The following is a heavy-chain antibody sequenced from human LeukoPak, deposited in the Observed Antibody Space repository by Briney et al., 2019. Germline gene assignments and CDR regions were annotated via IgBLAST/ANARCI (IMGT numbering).Heavy chain of an antibody. CDR1: GFTFASYA. D-gene: IGHD3-9*01. CDR2: ITGSGGNT. CDR3: AKDHAIELRYFDWSLGASHYFDQ. J-gene: IGHJ4*02. V-gene: IGHV3-23*01. Sequence: GGSLRLSCAASGFTFASYAMGWVRQAPGKGLEWVSLITGSGGNTYSADSVKGRFTISRDTSNNTLFLQMNSLRAEDTAVYFCAKDHAIELRYFDWSLGASHYFDQWGQGTQVTVSS.